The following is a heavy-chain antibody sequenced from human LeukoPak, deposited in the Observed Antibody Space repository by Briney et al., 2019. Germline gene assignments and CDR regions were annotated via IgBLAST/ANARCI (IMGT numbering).Heavy chain of an antibody. CDR2: IKYDGSHT. CDR3: ATARKQGYNLVDS. V-gene: IGHV3-74*01. D-gene: IGHD5-24*01. J-gene: IGHJ5*02. Sequence: GGSLRLSCAASGFIFSNYWMLWVRQAPGKGLVWVSRIKYDGSHTDYADSVKGRFTISRDNAKNTLFLQMNSLRAEDTAVYYCATARKQGYNLVDSWGQGTLVTVSS. CDR1: GFIFSNYW.